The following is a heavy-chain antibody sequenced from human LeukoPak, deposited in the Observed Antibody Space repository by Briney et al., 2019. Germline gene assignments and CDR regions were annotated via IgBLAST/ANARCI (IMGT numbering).Heavy chain of an antibody. D-gene: IGHD3-10*01. CDR3: ARGRDSGSGSLTLDY. Sequence: SETLSLTCAVYGESFSGYYWSWIRQPPGKGLEWIGEINQSGRTNYKPSLKSRVTISADTSKNQFSLKLSSVTAADTAVYYCARGRDSGSGSLTLDYWGQETLVTVSS. V-gene: IGHV4-34*01. CDR1: GESFSGYY. J-gene: IGHJ4*02. CDR2: INQSGRT.